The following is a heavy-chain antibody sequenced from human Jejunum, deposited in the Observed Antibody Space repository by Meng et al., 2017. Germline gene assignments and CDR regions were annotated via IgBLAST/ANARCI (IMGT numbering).Heavy chain of an antibody. Sequence: GGFLRLSCAASGFTIDDYAMHWVRQAPGKGLEWVSGISWNSDYIRYADSVKGRFTISRDNDKNSLYLQMNSLTTEDTAFYYGAKDSNQGRSGWNRVFDSWGQGTLVTVSS. J-gene: IGHJ4*02. V-gene: IGHV3-9*01. D-gene: IGHD6-19*01. CDR3: AKDSNQGRSGWNRVFDS. CDR2: ISWNSDYI. CDR1: GFTIDDYA.